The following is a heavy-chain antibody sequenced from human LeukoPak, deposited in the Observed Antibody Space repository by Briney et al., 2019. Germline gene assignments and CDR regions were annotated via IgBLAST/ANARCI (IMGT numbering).Heavy chain of an antibody. Sequence: GGSLRLSCAASGFTFSSYAMSWVRQAPGKGLEWVSAISGSGGSTYYADSVKGRFTISRDNSKNTLYLQMNSLRAEDTAVYYCARDTVPGYSYGSFDYWGQGTLVTVSS. CDR3: ARDTVPGYSYGSFDY. V-gene: IGHV3-23*01. CDR1: GFTFSSYA. D-gene: IGHD5-18*01. CDR2: ISGSGGST. J-gene: IGHJ4*02.